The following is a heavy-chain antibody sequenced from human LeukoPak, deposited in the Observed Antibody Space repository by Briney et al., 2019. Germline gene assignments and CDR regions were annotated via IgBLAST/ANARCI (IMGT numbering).Heavy chain of an antibody. V-gene: IGHV1-18*04. Sequence: ASVKVSCKASGYTFTSYGISWVRQAPGQGLEWMGWISAYNGNTNYAQELQGRVTMTTDTSTSTAYMELRSLRSDDTAVYYCARGHTAMPKSPLDYWGQGTLVTVSS. CDR3: ARGHTAMPKSPLDY. D-gene: IGHD5-18*01. CDR1: GYTFTSYG. J-gene: IGHJ4*02. CDR2: ISAYNGNT.